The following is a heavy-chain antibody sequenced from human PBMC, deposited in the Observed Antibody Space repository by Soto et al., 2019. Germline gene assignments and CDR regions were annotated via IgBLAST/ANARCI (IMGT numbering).Heavy chain of an antibody. CDR3: ARERNCGGDCYDFDY. J-gene: IGHJ4*02. Sequence: SETLSLTCTVSGGSISSSSYYWGWIRQPPGKGLEWIGSIYYSGSTYYNPSLKSRVTISVDTSKNQFSLKLSSVTAADTAVYYCARERNCGGDCYDFDYWGQGTLVTVSS. CDR2: IYYSGST. D-gene: IGHD2-21*02. CDR1: GGSISSSSYY. V-gene: IGHV4-39*02.